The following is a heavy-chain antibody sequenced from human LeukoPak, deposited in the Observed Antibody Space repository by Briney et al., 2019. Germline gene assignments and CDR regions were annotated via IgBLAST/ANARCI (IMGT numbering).Heavy chain of an antibody. Sequence: PGGSLRLSCAASGSTFSNYAMSWARQAPGKGLEWVSAISGSGGSTYYADSVKGRFTISRDNSKNTLYLQMNSLRAEDTAVYYCTKGTIWLPFDYWGQGTLVTVSS. J-gene: IGHJ4*02. CDR3: TKGTIWLPFDY. V-gene: IGHV3-23*01. CDR1: GSTFSNYA. CDR2: ISGSGGST. D-gene: IGHD5-18*01.